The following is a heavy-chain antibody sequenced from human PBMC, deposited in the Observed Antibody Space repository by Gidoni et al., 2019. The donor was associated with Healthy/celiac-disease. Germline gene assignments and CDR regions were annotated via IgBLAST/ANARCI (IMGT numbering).Heavy chain of an antibody. D-gene: IGHD6-13*01. V-gene: IGHV4-39*01. Sequence: QLQLQESGPGLVKPSETLSLTCTVSGGSISSSRYYWGWIRQPPGKGLEWIGSIYYSGSTYFNPSLKSRVTISVDTSKNQFSLKLSSVTAADTAVYYCARPDSSWYGDYMDVWGKGTTVTVSS. CDR2: IYYSGST. J-gene: IGHJ6*03. CDR3: ARPDSSWYGDYMDV. CDR1: GGSISSSRYY.